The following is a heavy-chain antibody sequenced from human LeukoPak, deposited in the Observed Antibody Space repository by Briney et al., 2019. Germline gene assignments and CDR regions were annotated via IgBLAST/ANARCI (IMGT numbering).Heavy chain of an antibody. J-gene: IGHJ4*02. CDR1: GGSVNSGSYF. V-gene: IGHV4-61*01. Sequence: PSETLSLTCTVSGGSVNSGSYFWTWIRQPPGKGLEWIGYIYYSGSTKYNPSLKSRVTISIDTSKNQFSLKLSSVTAADTAVYYCARDPSGYFNYWGQGTLATVSS. CDR3: ARDPSGYFNY. CDR2: IYYSGST. D-gene: IGHD3-22*01.